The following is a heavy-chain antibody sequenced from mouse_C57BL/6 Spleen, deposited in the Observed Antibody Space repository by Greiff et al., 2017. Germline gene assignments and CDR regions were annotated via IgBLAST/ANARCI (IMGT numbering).Heavy chain of an antibody. CDR3: ARDSYYYGSSSRYFDY. CDR2: IDPNSGGT. Sequence: VQLQQPGAELVKPGASVKLSCKASGYTFTSYWMHWVKQRPGRGLEWIGRIDPNSGGTTYNEKFKSKATLTVDKPSSTAYRQLISLTSEDSAVYYCARDSYYYGSSSRYFDYWSQGTTLTVSS. CDR1: GYTFTSYW. J-gene: IGHJ2*01. V-gene: IGHV1-72*01. D-gene: IGHD1-1*01.